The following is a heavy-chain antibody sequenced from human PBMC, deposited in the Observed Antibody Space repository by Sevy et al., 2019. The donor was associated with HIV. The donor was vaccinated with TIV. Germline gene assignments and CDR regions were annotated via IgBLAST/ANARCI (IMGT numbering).Heavy chain of an antibody. Sequence: GGSLRLSCAASGFIFNTYAMHGFRQAPGKGLEWVAVISYDGINKYYADSVKGRFTISRENSRNTGDLQMNSLMSEDTVLYYCASTGYCTGGSCYSPFGYWGQGTLVTVSS. D-gene: IGHD2-15*01. CDR2: ISYDGINK. CDR3: ASTGYCTGGSCYSPFGY. J-gene: IGHJ4*02. V-gene: IGHV3-30-3*01. CDR1: GFIFNTYA.